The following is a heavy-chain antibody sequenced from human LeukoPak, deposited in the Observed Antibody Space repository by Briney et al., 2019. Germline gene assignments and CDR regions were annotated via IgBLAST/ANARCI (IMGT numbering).Heavy chain of an antibody. J-gene: IGHJ4*02. CDR1: GGSISSGSYY. Sequence: PSETLSLTCTVSGGSISSGSYYWSWIRQPAGKGLEWIGRIYTSGSTNYNPSLKSRVTMSVDTSKNQFSLKLSSVTAADTAVYYCARWNWNYGFDYWGQGTLVTVSS. D-gene: IGHD1-7*01. V-gene: IGHV4-61*02. CDR2: IYTSGST. CDR3: ARWNWNYGFDY.